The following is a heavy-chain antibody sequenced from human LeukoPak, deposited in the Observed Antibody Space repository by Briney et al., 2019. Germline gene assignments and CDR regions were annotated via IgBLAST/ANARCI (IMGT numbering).Heavy chain of an antibody. D-gene: IGHD6-13*01. CDR1: GFTFSSYA. CDR3: AIPAPAIAAATWGGYFDY. V-gene: IGHV3-30-3*01. CDR2: ISYDGSNK. Sequence: PGRSLRLSCAASGFTFSSYAMHWVRQAPGKGLEWVAVISYDGSNKYYADSVKGRFTISRDNSKNTLYLQMNSLRAEDTAVYYCAIPAPAIAAATWGGYFDYWGQGTLVTVSS. J-gene: IGHJ4*02.